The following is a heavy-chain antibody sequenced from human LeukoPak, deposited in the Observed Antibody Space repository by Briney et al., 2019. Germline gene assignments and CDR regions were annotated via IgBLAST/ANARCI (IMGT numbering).Heavy chain of an antibody. CDR3: AREMDMDTAMVGIMDV. CDR2: IYYSGST. V-gene: IGHV4-39*07. CDR1: GGSISSSSYY. J-gene: IGHJ6*02. D-gene: IGHD5-18*01. Sequence: SETLSLTCTVSGGSISSSSYYWGWIRQPPGKGLEWIGSIYYSGSTYYNPSLKSRVTISVDTSKNQFSLKLSSVTAADTAVYYCAREMDMDTAMVGIMDVWGQGTTVTVSS.